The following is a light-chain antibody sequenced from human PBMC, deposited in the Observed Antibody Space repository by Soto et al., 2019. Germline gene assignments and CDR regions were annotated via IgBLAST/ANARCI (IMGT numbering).Light chain of an antibody. CDR2: AAS. V-gene: IGKV1-17*03. J-gene: IGKJ1*01. CDR1: QGIANY. Sequence: DIQMTQSPSAMSASVGDRVTITCRASQGIANYLAWFQQKPGNVPKRLIYAASTLQSGVPSRFSGSGSGTEFTLTIRRLQPEDFATYYCLQYNDYPRTFGQGTKVDI. CDR3: LQYNDYPRT.